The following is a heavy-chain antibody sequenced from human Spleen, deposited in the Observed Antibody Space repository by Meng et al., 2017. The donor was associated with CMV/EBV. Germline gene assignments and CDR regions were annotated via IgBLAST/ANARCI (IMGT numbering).Heavy chain of an antibody. CDR2: IYSGGSST. J-gene: IGHJ6*02. CDR1: GFTFSGYW. Sequence: GESLKISCAASGFTFSGYWMHWVRQAPGKGLEWVSLIYSGGSSTYYADSVKGRFTISRDNSKNTLYLQMNSLRAEDTAIYYCAKNRGAHYYYAMDVWGQGTTVTVSS. V-gene: IGHV3-23*03. D-gene: IGHD1-26*01. CDR3: AKNRGAHYYYAMDV.